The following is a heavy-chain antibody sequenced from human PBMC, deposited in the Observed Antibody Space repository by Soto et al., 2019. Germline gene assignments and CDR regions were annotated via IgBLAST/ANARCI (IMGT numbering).Heavy chain of an antibody. CDR3: ARETGYYGGYNWFDP. J-gene: IGHJ5*02. D-gene: IGHD3-3*01. Sequence: SETLSLTCTVSGDSISGAAYYWSWIRQLPGKGLEWIGYIYYNGNPYYNPSLQSRVTMSLDTSKNHFSLKLSSVTAADTAVYYCARETGYYGGYNWFDPWGQGTLVTVS. V-gene: IGHV4-31*03. CDR2: IYYNGNP. CDR1: GDSISGAAYY.